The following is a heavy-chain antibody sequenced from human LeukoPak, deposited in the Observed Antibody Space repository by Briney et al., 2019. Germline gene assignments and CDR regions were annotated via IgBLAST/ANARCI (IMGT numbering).Heavy chain of an antibody. CDR2: IIPIFGTT. CDR1: GGTFSSYA. D-gene: IGHD6-13*01. J-gene: IGHJ6*03. Sequence: SVKVSCKASGGTFSSYAISWVRQAPGQGLEWMGGIIPIFGTTNYAQKLQDRVTITADKSTSTAYMELSSLRSEDTAVYYCARVVGLTGYSSSWYSGYYYYMDVWGKGTTVTVSS. CDR3: ARVVGLTGYSSSWYSGYYYYMDV. V-gene: IGHV1-69*06.